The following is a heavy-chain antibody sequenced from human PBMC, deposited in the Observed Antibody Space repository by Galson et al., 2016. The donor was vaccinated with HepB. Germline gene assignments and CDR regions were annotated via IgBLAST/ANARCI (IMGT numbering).Heavy chain of an antibody. CDR1: GFTVTRSY. Sequence: SLRLSCAASGFTVTRSYMSWVRQAPGQGLEWVSVIYSGGATYYTDSVRGRFTISRDDSKNTLFLQMDSLRPKDTAVYYCARGLVGSTTAFDSWGQGTLVAVSS. CDR2: IYSGGAT. J-gene: IGHJ4*02. V-gene: IGHV3-53*05. D-gene: IGHD1-26*01. CDR3: ARGLVGSTTAFDS.